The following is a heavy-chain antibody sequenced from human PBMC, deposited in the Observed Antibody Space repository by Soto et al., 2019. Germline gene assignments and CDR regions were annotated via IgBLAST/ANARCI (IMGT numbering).Heavy chain of an antibody. V-gene: IGHV1-18*01. CDR2: ISPYNGNT. D-gene: IGHD3-16*01. CDR1: GYTFSSYT. CDR3: ARADYGVDDY. Sequence: QLVQSGPEVKKPGASVKVSCQASGYTFSSYTISWVRQAPGQGLEWLGWISPYNGNTKYTQKIQGRLTMTTDTSTSTAYMDLRSLRSDDTAVYYCARADYGVDDYWGQGTLVTVSS. J-gene: IGHJ4*02.